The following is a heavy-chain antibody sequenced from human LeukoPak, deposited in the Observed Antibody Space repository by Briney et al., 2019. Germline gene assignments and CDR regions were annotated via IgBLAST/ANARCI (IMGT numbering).Heavy chain of an antibody. CDR3: ARDMGGPPAYYYYYMDV. Sequence: PGGSLRLSCAPSGFTFSSYSMNWVRQAPGKGLEWVSSISSSSSYIYYADSVKGRFTISRDNAKNSLYLQMNSLRAEDTAVYYCARDMGGPPAYYYYYMDVWGKGTTVTVPS. CDR1: GFTFSSYS. CDR2: ISSSSSYI. D-gene: IGHD3-16*01. V-gene: IGHV3-21*01. J-gene: IGHJ6*03.